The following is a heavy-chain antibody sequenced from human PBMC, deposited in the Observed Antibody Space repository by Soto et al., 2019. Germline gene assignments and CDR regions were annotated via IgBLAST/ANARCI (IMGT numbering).Heavy chain of an antibody. J-gene: IGHJ3*01. CDR3: ATWHLQEHAYDV. D-gene: IGHD4-4*01. V-gene: IGHV3-53*01. Sequence: LRLSCAVSGLTVSGKKYVAWVRQAPGKGLEWVSGFYDLDGTYYADSLKGRFTTSGDSSRTIVYLQMNDLRPEDTAVYYCATWHLQEHAYDVWGQGTTVTVSS. CDR1: GLTVSGKKY. CDR2: FYDLDGT.